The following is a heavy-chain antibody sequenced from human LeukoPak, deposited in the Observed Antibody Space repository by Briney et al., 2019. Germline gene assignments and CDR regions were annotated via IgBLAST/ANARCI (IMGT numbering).Heavy chain of an antibody. CDR3: VVHSATSCY. J-gene: IGHJ4*01. V-gene: IGHV3-48*03. CDR1: GFTFNSYE. CDR2: ITTSGTST. Sequence: VQPGGSLRLSCATSGFTFNSYEMNWVRQAPGKGLEWISYITTSGTSTYYADSVKGRFTISRDNVKTALSLQMNSLRAEDTAVYYCVVHSATSCYWGHGTLVTVSS. D-gene: IGHD1-26*01.